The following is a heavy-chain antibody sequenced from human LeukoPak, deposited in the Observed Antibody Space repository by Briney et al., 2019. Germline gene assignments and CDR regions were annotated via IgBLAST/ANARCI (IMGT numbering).Heavy chain of an antibody. J-gene: IGHJ4*02. CDR2: ISSSSSTI. CDR3: ARVVAPYYFDY. D-gene: IGHD5-12*01. CDR1: GFTSSSYS. Sequence: GGSLRLSCAASGFTSSSYSMNWVRQAPGKGLEWVSYISSSSSTIYYADSVKGRFTISRDNAKNSLYLQMNSLRAEDTAVYYCARVVAPYYFDYWGQGTLVTVSS. V-gene: IGHV3-48*01.